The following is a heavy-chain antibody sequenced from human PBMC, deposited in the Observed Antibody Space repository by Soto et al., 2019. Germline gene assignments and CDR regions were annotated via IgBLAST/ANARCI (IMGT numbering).Heavy chain of an antibody. J-gene: IGHJ4*02. CDR2: IGSSGST. V-gene: IGHV3-23*01. D-gene: IGHD3-3*01. CDR3: AKGFRSLEWYSLAPFDY. Sequence: GGSLRLSCVASGFTFDTYALNWVRQAPGKGLEWVSAIGSSGSTYYADSVKGRFTISRDTPKKTLYLQMNSLRVEDTAKYYCAKGFRSLEWYSLAPFDYWGQGALVPSPQ. CDR1: GFTFDTYA.